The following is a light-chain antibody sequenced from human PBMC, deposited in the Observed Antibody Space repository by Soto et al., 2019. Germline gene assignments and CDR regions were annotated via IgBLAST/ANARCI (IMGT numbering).Light chain of an antibody. Sequence: DIQLTQSPSFLSASVGDRVTITCRASQSIGGVLAWYQQKPGNAPKLLIYDASSLESGVPSRCSGSGSGTEFTITISSLQPDDFATYSCQQYNTYSPERTFGQGTNVDIK. J-gene: IGKJ1*01. CDR2: DAS. V-gene: IGKV1-5*01. CDR3: QQYNTYSPERT. CDR1: QSIGGV.